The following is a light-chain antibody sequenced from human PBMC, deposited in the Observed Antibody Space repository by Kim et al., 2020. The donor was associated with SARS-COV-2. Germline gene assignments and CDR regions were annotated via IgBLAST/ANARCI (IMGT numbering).Light chain of an antibody. V-gene: IGKV1-39*01. CDR2: AAS. CDR3: QQGYSSPQIT. CDR1: QRISSH. J-gene: IGKJ5*01. Sequence: SVGDRVIITCRTSQRISSHLNWYQQKPGKAPKLLIFAASSLQSGVPSRFSGSGSGTDFTLTITTLQPEDFATYYCQQGYSSPQITFGQGKRLEIK.